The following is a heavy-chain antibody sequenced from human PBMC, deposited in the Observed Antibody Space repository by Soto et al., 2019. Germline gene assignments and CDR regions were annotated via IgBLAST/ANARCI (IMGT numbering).Heavy chain of an antibody. CDR2: IYYSGST. V-gene: IGHV4-39*01. J-gene: IGHJ3*02. Sequence: SETLSLTCTVSGGSISSSIYYWGWIRQPPGKGLEWIGSIYYSGSTYYNPSLKSRVTISVDTSKNQFSLKLSSVTAADTAVYYCARHRSYCSGGSCYGAAFDIWGQGTMVTVSS. D-gene: IGHD2-15*01. CDR1: GGSISSSIYY. CDR3: ARHRSYCSGGSCYGAAFDI.